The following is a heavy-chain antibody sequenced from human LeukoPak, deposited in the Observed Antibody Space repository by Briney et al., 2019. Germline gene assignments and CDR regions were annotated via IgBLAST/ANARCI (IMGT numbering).Heavy chain of an antibody. CDR2: INPNSGGT. V-gene: IGHV1-2*02. J-gene: IGHJ4*02. CDR1: GYTFTGYY. Sequence: ASVKVSCKAFGYTFTGYYMHWVRQAPGQGLEWMGWINPNSGGTNYAQKFQGRVTMTRDMSTSTVYMELSSLRSEDTAVYYCAREGPGVVAVAGKALDYWGQGTLVTVSS. CDR3: AREGPGVVAVAGKALDY. D-gene: IGHD6-19*01.